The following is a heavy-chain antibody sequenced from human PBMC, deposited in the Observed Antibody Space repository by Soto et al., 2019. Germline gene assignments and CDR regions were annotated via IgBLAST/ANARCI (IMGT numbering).Heavy chain of an antibody. V-gene: IGHV4-39*01. Sequence: SETLSLTCTVACGSVSSRSYCWGWIRQPPGKGLEWIGTIYYNGSTYYNPSLKSRVTLSVDTSKNQFSLKLTSVTASDTAVYYCARQRVIPATPANWFDPWGQGTLVTVSS. CDR1: CGSVSSRSYC. CDR2: IYYNGST. J-gene: IGHJ5*02. D-gene: IGHD2-15*01. CDR3: ARQRVIPATPANWFDP.